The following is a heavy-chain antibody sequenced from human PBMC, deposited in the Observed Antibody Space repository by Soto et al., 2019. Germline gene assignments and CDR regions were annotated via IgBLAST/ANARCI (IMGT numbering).Heavy chain of an antibody. Sequence: TSETLSLTCTVSGGSVSSDNYYWSWIRQPPGKGLEWIGHIDYSGSTNYNPSLKSRVTISVDTSKNQFSLKLSSVTAADTAIYFCARVVPATITTFYGMDVWGQGTTVTSP. D-gene: IGHD4-4*01. CDR3: ARVVPATITTFYGMDV. CDR1: GGSVSSDNYY. V-gene: IGHV4-61*01. CDR2: IDYSGST. J-gene: IGHJ6*02.